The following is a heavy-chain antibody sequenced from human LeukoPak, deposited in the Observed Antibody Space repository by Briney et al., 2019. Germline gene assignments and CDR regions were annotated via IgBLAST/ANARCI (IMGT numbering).Heavy chain of an antibody. V-gene: IGHV4-59*01. Sequence: SETLSLTCTVSGGSISSYYWSWIRQPPGKGLDWIGYTFHSGNTNYNPSLKSRVTISIDTSKNQFSLKLSSVTAADTAVYYCGGTRGGPFDYWGQGALVTVSS. J-gene: IGHJ4*02. CDR3: GGTRGGPFDY. CDR2: TFHSGNT. CDR1: GGSISSYY. D-gene: IGHD3-16*01.